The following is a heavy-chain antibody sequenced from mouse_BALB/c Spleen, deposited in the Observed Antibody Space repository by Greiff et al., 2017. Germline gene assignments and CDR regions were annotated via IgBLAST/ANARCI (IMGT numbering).Heavy chain of an antibody. CDR3: ARDLFAY. J-gene: IGHJ3*01. V-gene: IGHV5-17*02. Sequence: EVQGVESGGGLVQPGGSRKLSCAASGFTFSSFGMHWVRQAPEKGLEWVAYISSGSSTIYYADTVKGRFTISRDNPKNTLFLQMTSLRSEDTAMYYCARDLFAYWGQGTLVTVSA. CDR1: GFTFSSFG. CDR2: ISSGSSTI.